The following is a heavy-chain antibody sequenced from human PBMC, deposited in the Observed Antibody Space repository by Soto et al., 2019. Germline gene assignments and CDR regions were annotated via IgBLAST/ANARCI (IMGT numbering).Heavy chain of an antibody. Sequence: QVQLQQWGAGLLKPSETLSLTCAVYGGSFSGYYWSWIRQPPGKGLEWIGEINHSGSTNYNPCLKSRVTISVDTSKNQFSLKLSSMTAADTPVYYCARLVPAYYYGMDVWGQGTTVTVSS. V-gene: IGHV4-34*01. D-gene: IGHD6-13*01. CDR2: INHSGST. CDR1: GGSFSGYY. J-gene: IGHJ6*02. CDR3: ARLVPAYYYGMDV.